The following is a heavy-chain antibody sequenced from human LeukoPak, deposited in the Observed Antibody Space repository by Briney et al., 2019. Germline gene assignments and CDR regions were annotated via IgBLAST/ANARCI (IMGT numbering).Heavy chain of an antibody. D-gene: IGHD3-3*02. CDR2: ISSDGTNR. Sequence: GGSLRLSCAASGFTFSGYALHWVRQAPGKGLEWVAVISSDGTNRYYADSVKGRFTISRDNSKNTVYLQMNSLRAEDTAVYYCARVAIFGVVIPPDYWGQGTLVTVSS. CDR3: ARVAIFGVVIPPDY. CDR1: GFTFSGYA. J-gene: IGHJ4*02. V-gene: IGHV3-30*01.